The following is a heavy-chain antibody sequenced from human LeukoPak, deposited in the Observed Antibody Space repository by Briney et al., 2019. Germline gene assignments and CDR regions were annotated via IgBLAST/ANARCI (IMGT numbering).Heavy chain of an antibody. J-gene: IGHJ6*03. CDR1: GGSFSGYY. V-gene: IGHV4-34*01. CDR3: ARINGWYYYYYYYMDV. Sequence: PSETLSLTCAVYGGSFSGYYWSWIRQPPGKGLEWIGEINHSGSTNYNPSLKSRVTISVDTSKNQFSLKLSSVTAADTAVYYCARINGWYYYYYYYMDVWGKGTTVTISS. CDR2: INHSGST. D-gene: IGHD6-19*01.